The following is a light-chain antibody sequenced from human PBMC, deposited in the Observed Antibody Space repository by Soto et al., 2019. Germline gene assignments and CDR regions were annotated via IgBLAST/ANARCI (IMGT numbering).Light chain of an antibody. Sequence: EVVMTQYPGTLSVSPGERCTLSCRASQSVNSNLAWYQHKPGQAPRLLIYAASTRPIGIPARFSGSGSGTDFTLTISSLHYEDCAVYYCQQDNNWPYTFGQGTKLEIK. J-gene: IGKJ2*01. V-gene: IGKV3-15*01. CDR1: QSVNSN. CDR2: AAS. CDR3: QQDNNWPYT.